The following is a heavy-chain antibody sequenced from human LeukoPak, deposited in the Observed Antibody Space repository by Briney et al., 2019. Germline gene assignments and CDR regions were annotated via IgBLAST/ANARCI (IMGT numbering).Heavy chain of an antibody. CDR3: ASIYGSGGNWFDP. D-gene: IGHD3-10*01. V-gene: IGHV3-21*01. J-gene: IGHJ5*02. CDR1: GFTFSSYS. CDR2: ISSSSSYI. Sequence: PGGSLRLSCAASGFTFSSYSMNWVRQAPGKGLEWVSSISSSSSYIYYTDSVKGRFTISRDNAKNSLYLQMNSLRAEDTAVYYCASIYGSGGNWFDPWGQGTLVTVSS.